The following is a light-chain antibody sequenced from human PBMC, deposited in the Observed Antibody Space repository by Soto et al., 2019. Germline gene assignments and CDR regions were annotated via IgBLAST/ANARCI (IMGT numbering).Light chain of an antibody. Sequence: QSVLTQPPSVSAAPGQKVTISCSGSSSKIGNNYVSWYQQLPGTATKLLIYDNNKRPSGIPDRFSGSKSGTSATLGITGLQTGDEADYYCGTWDSSLSAPVFGGGTKLTVL. CDR2: DNN. CDR3: GTWDSSLSAPV. V-gene: IGLV1-51*01. J-gene: IGLJ2*01. CDR1: SSKIGNNY.